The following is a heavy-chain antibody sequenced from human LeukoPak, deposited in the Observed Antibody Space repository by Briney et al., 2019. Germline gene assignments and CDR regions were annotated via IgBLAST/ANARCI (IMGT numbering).Heavy chain of an antibody. J-gene: IGHJ4*01. Sequence: GGSLRLSCAASGFTFSSYSMNWVRQAPGKGLEWVSYISSSSSTIYYADSVKGRFTISRDNAKNSLYLQMNSLRAEDTAVYYCARHPSNSGSYYFDYWGQEPWSPSPQ. D-gene: IGHD1-26*01. CDR2: ISSSSSTI. V-gene: IGHV3-48*01. CDR1: GFTFSSYS. CDR3: ARHPSNSGSYYFDY.